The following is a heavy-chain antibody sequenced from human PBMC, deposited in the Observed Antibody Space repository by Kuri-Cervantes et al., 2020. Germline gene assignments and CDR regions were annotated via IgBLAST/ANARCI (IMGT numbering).Heavy chain of an antibody. D-gene: IGHD3-22*01. CDR3: AKDLSMIVVVIHYYYGMDV. CDR2: IYSGGST. J-gene: IGHJ6*02. V-gene: IGHV3-53*01. Sequence: GGSLRLSCAASGFTFSSYSMNWVRQAPGKGLEWVSVIYSGGSTYYADSVKGRFTTSRDNSKDTLYLQMNSLRAEDTAVYYCAKDLSMIVVVIHYYYGMDVWGQGTTVTVSS. CDR1: GFTFSSYS.